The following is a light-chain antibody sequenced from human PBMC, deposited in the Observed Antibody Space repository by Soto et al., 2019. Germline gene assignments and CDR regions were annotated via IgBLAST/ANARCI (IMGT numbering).Light chain of an antibody. CDR1: QRISSW. CDR3: QQYNSYSYT. Sequence: DIQMTQSPSTLSAPVGDRVTITCRASQRISSWLAWSQQKPGKAPKLLIYDASTLESGVPSRFSGSGSGTEFTLTISSLEPDDFATYYCQQYNSYSYTFGQGTKLEIK. CDR2: DAS. V-gene: IGKV1-5*01. J-gene: IGKJ2*01.